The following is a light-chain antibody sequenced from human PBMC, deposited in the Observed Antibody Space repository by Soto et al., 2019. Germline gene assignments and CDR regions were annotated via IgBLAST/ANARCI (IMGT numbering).Light chain of an antibody. Sequence: EVMLTQSPATLSLSLGERATLSCRASQGISDYLAWYQQKPGQAPRLLIYEASKRATGIPARFSGSGSGTDFTLTISSLEPEDFAVYYCQQYVNWPPGAFGQGTTVEIK. V-gene: IGKV3-11*01. CDR3: QQYVNWPPGA. J-gene: IGKJ1*01. CDR2: EAS. CDR1: QGISDY.